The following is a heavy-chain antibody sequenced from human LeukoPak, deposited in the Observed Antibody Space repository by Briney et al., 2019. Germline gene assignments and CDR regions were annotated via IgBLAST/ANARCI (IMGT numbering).Heavy chain of an antibody. J-gene: IGHJ4*02. CDR2: IYYSGST. V-gene: IGHV4-59*12. Sequence: PSETLSLTCTVSGGSISSYYWSWIRQPPGKGLEWIGYIYYSGSTNYNPSLKSRVTMSVDTSKNQFSLKLSSVTAADTAVYYCARDGRYCSSTSCSFDYWGQGTLVTVSS. D-gene: IGHD2-2*01. CDR1: GGSISSYY. CDR3: ARDGRYCSSTSCSFDY.